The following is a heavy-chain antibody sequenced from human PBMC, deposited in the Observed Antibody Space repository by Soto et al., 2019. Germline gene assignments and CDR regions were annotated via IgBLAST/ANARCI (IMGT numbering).Heavy chain of an antibody. J-gene: IGHJ3*02. CDR1: GGSTSNNY. Sequence: PSETLSLTCTVSGGSTSNNYWSWIRQPPGKGLEWIGYIYYTGSTNYNPSLKSRVTISLDASKNQFSLKMNSVTAADTAVYYCARLAATVAFDIRGQGTMVTVS. D-gene: IGHD1-26*01. CDR3: ARLAATVAFDI. CDR2: IYYTGST. V-gene: IGHV4-59*08.